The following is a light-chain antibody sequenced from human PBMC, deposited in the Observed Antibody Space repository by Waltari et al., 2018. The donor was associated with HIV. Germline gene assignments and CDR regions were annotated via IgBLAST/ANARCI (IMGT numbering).Light chain of an antibody. V-gene: IGLV1-51*01. J-gene: IGLJ2*01. CDR3: GTRDNALGPVV. Sequence: SVLPHPPSKSAAPGQTVPISCSGHNFTIGSNDVSSYQQLPPASPKLIIYDSTKRHSLISDRFSASKADTTATLHIAGLQPGDEAMYYCGTRDNALGPVVLGGGTWVTVL. CDR2: DST. CDR1: NFTIGSND.